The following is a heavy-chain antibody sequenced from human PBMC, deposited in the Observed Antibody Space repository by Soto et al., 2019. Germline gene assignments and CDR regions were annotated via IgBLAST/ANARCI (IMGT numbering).Heavy chain of an antibody. CDR3: AKDRQCRTYYDRAGHYNN. V-gene: IGHV3-23*01. Sequence: EVQLLESGGGLVQPGGSLRLSCVASGFTFKNYDMRWVRQAPGKGLEWVSGISGSGGVTYYADSVKGRFTISRDKSKNTLYLERISLRANYTAVYYCAKDRQCRTYYDRAGHYNNWGQGTLVSVSS. CDR1: GFTFKNYD. CDR2: ISGSGGVT. D-gene: IGHD3-22*01. J-gene: IGHJ4*02.